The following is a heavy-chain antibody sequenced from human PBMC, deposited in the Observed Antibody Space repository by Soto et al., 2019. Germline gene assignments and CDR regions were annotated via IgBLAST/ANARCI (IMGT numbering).Heavy chain of an antibody. V-gene: IGHV3-53*01. J-gene: IGHJ6*02. Sequence: PGGSLRLSCAASGFTVSSNYISWVRQAPGKGLEWVSVIYSGGSTYYADSVKGRFTISRDNSKNTLYLQMNSLRAEDTAVYYCARDLPVYYDFWSGYSYGMDVWGQGTTVTVSS. CDR2: IYSGGST. CDR1: GFTVSSNY. D-gene: IGHD3-3*01. CDR3: ARDLPVYYDFWSGYSYGMDV.